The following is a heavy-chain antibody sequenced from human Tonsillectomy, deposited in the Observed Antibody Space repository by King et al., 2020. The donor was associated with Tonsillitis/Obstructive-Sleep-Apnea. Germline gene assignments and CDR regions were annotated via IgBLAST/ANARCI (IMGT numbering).Heavy chain of an antibody. J-gene: IGHJ5*02. D-gene: IGHD4-11*01. CDR2: ISSSSSYT. V-gene: IGHV3-11*05. Sequence: VQLVESGGGLVKPGGSLRLSCAASGFTFSDYYMTWIRQAPGKGLEWVSYISSSSSYTNYADSVKGRFTISRDNAKNSLYLQMNSLRAEDTAVYYCARDMGYYSKSPNWFDPWGQGTLVTVSS. CDR1: GFTFSDYY. CDR3: ARDMGYYSKSPNWFDP.